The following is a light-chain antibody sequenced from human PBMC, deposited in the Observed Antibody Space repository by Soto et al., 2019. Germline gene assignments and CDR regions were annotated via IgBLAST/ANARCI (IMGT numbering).Light chain of an antibody. CDR2: AAS. Sequence: DIQMTQSPSSLSASVGDRVTITCRASQGISNYLAWYQQKPGKVPKLLIYAASTLQSGVPSRCSGSGSGTDFTLTISSLQPEDGATYFCQKYNGAPLTFGGGTKLEIK. V-gene: IGKV1-27*01. J-gene: IGKJ4*01. CDR3: QKYNGAPLT. CDR1: QGISNY.